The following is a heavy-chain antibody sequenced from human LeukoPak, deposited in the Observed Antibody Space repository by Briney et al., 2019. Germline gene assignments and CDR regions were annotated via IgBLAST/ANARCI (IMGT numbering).Heavy chain of an antibody. CDR1: GDSISIHY. CDR3: ARAPFYYYMDV. J-gene: IGHJ6*03. V-gene: IGHV4-59*11. CDR2: ILYSGST. Sequence: PSETLSLTCTVSGDSISIHYWRWIRQPPGKGLEWIAYILYSGSTNYNPSLKSRVTISIDTSKNQFSLKLSSVTAADTAVYYCARAPFYYYMDVWGKGTTVTVSS.